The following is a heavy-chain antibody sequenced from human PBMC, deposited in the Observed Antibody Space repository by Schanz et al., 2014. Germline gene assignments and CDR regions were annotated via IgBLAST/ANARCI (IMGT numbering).Heavy chain of an antibody. Sequence: EVQLVESGGGLVQPGGSLRLSCAASGFTFTTYAMTWVRQAPGKGLEWVSNISPTGSSTYYADSVKGRFTISRDNSMNTLHLQMDGLRVEDTAVYFCARDLSSLIQGDVWGKGTTVTVSS. CDR3: ARDLSSLIQGDV. D-gene: IGHD2-2*01. J-gene: IGHJ6*04. CDR2: ISPTGSST. CDR1: GFTFTTYA. V-gene: IGHV3-23*04.